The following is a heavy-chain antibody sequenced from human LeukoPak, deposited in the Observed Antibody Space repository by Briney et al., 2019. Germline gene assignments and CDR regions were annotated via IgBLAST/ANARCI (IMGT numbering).Heavy chain of an antibody. Sequence: ASVKVSCKASGYRLSYYGISWVRQAPGQGLEWMGWINAYTGNTNYAQKLQGRVTMTTDTSTSTAYMELRSLRSDDTAVYYCAKAHPEYYDSSGYNPLDFWGQGTLVTVSS. V-gene: IGHV1-18*01. CDR1: GYRLSYYG. D-gene: IGHD3-22*01. CDR2: INAYTGNT. J-gene: IGHJ4*02. CDR3: AKAHPEYYDSSGYNPLDF.